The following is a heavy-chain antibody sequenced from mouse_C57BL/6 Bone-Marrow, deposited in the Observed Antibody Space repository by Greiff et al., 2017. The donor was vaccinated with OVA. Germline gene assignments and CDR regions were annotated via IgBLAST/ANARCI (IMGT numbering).Heavy chain of an antibody. CDR2: ISNLAYSI. CDR3: AREGVYYGSSSSFAY. V-gene: IGHV5-15*01. D-gene: IGHD1-1*01. J-gene: IGHJ3*01. CDR1: GFTFSDYG. Sequence: EVKLMESGGGLVQPGGSLKLSCAASGFTFSDYGMAWVREAPRKGPEWVAFISNLAYSIYYADTVTGRFTISRENAKNTLYLEMSSLRSEDTAMYYCAREGVYYGSSSSFAYWGQGTLVTVSA.